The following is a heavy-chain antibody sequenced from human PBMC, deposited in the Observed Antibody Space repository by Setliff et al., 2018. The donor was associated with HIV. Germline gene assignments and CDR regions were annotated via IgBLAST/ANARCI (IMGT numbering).Heavy chain of an antibody. V-gene: IGHV3-48*03. J-gene: IGHJ3*01. CDR1: GFAFSSYE. D-gene: IGHD3-10*01. CDR2: ISGSGTRT. CDR3: ARDSVRGASWYPGGFDV. Sequence: GGSLRLSCEASGFAFSSYEMNWVRQAPGRGLEWVAYISGSGTRTFYLDSVKGRFSISRDDARNSLYLQMNNLRAEDTAVYYCARDSVRGASWYPGGFDVWGQGAMVTVSS.